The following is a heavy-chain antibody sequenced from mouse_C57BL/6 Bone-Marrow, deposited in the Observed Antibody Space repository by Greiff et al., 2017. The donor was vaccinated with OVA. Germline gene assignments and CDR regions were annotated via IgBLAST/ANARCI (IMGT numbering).Heavy chain of an antibody. CDR1: GYTFTSYW. D-gene: IGHD1-1*01. J-gene: IGHJ4*01. V-gene: IGHV1-7*01. CDR2: INPSSGYT. Sequence: LVESGAELAKPGASVKLSCKASGYTFTSYWMHWVKQRPGQGLEWIGYINPSSGYTKYNQKFKDKATLTADKSSSTAYMQLSSLTYEDSAVYYCATRKPHYYGSSHAMDYWGQGTSVTVSS. CDR3: ATRKPHYYGSSHAMDY.